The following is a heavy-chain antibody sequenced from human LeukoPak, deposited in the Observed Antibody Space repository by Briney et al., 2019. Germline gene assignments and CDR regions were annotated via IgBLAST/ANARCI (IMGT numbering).Heavy chain of an antibody. Sequence: ASVKVSCKASGYPFTGYYILWVRRATRQGLECVGWIYPYSGVTTYAQTFQGRVTMTRDTSISTAYLELSGLKSDDTAVYYCARNYGSGDFDLWGQGTQVTVSS. V-gene: IGHV1-2*02. CDR2: IYPYSGVT. J-gene: IGHJ4*02. CDR3: ARNYGSGDFDL. CDR1: GYPFTGYY. D-gene: IGHD3-10*01.